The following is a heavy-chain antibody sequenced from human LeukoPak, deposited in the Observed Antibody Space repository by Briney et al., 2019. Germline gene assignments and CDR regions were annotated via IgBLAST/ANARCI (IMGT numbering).Heavy chain of an antibody. CDR1: GFSFRNSW. D-gene: IGHD4-17*01. J-gene: IGHJ4*02. CDR2: VTGSGANS. V-gene: IGHV3-23*01. CDR3: AKSDYGYYFDS. Sequence: GGSLRLSCAASGFSFRNSWMSWVRQAPGKGLEWVSAVTGSGANSYYADSVKGRFSVSRDNSKNMVYLQMSSLRAEDTALYYCAKSDYGYYFDSWGQGTLVTVSS.